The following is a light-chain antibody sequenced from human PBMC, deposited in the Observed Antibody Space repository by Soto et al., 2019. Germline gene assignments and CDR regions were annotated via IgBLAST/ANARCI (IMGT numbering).Light chain of an antibody. Sequence: EIVLTQSPATLSVSPGETVSLSCRASQSVSNKLAWFQQKPGQAPRLLIYGASRRATGIPDRFTGSGSGTDFTLTISRLEPEDFAVYYCQQYVSSPWAFGQGTKVDI. V-gene: IGKV3-20*01. CDR2: GAS. CDR1: QSVSNK. CDR3: QQYVSSPWA. J-gene: IGKJ1*01.